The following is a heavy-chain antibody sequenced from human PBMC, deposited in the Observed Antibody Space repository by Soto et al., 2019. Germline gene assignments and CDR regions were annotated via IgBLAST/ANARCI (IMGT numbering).Heavy chain of an antibody. J-gene: IGHJ6*02. CDR1: GYTFTGYY. CDR3: ARDAMSVVPAATYGMDV. D-gene: IGHD2-2*01. V-gene: IGHV1-2*04. Sequence: SVKVSCKASGYTFTGYYMHWVRQAPGQGLEWMGWINPNSGGTNYAQKFQGWVTMTRDTSISTAYMELSRLRSDDTAVYYCARDAMSVVPAATYGMDVWGQGTTVTVS. CDR2: INPNSGGT.